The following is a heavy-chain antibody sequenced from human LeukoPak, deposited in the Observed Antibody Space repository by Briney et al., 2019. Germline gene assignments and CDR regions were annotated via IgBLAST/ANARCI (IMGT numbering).Heavy chain of an antibody. CDR3: ARGPTVTTPFYP. D-gene: IGHD4-17*01. Sequence: SETLSPTCTVSGGSISSYYWGWIRQPPGKGLEWIGSIYHSGSTYYNPSLKSRVTISVDTSKNQFSLKLSSVTAADTAVYYCARGPTVTTPFYPWGQGTLVTVSS. J-gene: IGHJ5*02. V-gene: IGHV4-39*07. CDR1: GGSISSYY. CDR2: IYHSGST.